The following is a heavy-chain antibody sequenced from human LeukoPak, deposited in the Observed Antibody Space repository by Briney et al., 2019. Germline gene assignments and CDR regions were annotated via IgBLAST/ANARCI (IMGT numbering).Heavy chain of an antibody. V-gene: IGHV3-66*01. Sequence: GGSLRLSCAASGFTVSSNYMSWVRQASGKGLEWVSVIYSGGSTYYADSVKGRFTISRDNSKNTLYLQMNSLRAEDTAVYYCASPIVGATLVDYWGQGTLVTVSS. CDR1: GFTVSSNY. D-gene: IGHD1-26*01. CDR2: IYSGGST. CDR3: ASPIVGATLVDY. J-gene: IGHJ4*02.